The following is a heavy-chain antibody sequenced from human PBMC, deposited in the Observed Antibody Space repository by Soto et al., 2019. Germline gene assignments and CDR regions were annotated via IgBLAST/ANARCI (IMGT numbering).Heavy chain of an antibody. CDR3: ARGRSISYGSGSYYTHPSDYYYGMDV. CDR1: GGTFSSYA. V-gene: IGHV1-69*01. J-gene: IGHJ6*02. Sequence: QLVQSGAEVKKPGSSVKVSCKASGGTFSSYAISWVRQAPGQGLEWMGGIIPIFGTANYAQKFQGRVTITADESTSTAYMELSSLRSEDTAVYYWARGRSISYGSGSYYTHPSDYYYGMDVWGQGTTVTVSS. CDR2: IIPIFGTA. D-gene: IGHD3-10*01.